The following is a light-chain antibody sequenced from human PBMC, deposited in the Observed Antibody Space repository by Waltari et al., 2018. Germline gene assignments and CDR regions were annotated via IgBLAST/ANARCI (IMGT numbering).Light chain of an antibody. CDR3: SAWDGSRSGWV. CDR2: RSD. J-gene: IGLJ3*02. V-gene: IGLV1-47*01. CDR1: RPSIGYLF. Sequence: QSVLTQPPSASGTPGQRVTIPCSGSRPSIGYLFVFWYQQLPGPAPRLLIYRSDQRPSGVPDRFSGSKSGTSASLAISGLRSEDEADYYCSAWDGSRSGWVFGGGTKLTVL.